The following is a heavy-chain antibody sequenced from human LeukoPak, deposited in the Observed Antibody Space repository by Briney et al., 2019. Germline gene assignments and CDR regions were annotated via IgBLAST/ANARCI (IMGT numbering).Heavy chain of an antibody. CDR2: INPNSGGT. CDR3: ARGLGIAVAGTFSYYYYGMDV. Sequence: GASVKVSCKASGYTFTGYYMHWVRQAPGQGLEWMGWINPNSGGTNYAQKFQGWVTMTRDTSISTAYMELSRLRSDDTAVYYCARGLGIAVAGTFSYYYYGMDVWGQGTTVTVSS. CDR1: GYTFTGYY. J-gene: IGHJ6*02. V-gene: IGHV1-2*04. D-gene: IGHD6-19*01.